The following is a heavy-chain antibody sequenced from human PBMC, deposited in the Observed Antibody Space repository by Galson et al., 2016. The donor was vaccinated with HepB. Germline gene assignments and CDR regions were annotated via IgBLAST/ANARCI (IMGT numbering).Heavy chain of an antibody. CDR3: ATGIVGATPFFQY. V-gene: IGHV3-7*01. Sequence: SLRLSCAASGFTFSYYWMTWVRQAPGKGLEWVANMHGEGSLINYVDSVKGRFTISRDNAKNSLFLQMNSLRAEDTAVYYCATGIVGATPFFQYWGQGSLVTVSS. D-gene: IGHD1-26*01. CDR2: MHGEGSLI. J-gene: IGHJ4*02. CDR1: GFTFSYYW.